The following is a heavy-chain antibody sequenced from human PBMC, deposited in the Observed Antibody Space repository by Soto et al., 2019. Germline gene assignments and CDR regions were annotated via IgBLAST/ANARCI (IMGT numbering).Heavy chain of an antibody. D-gene: IGHD3-3*01. V-gene: IGHV5-10-1*01. CDR3: ARHGPRGWSGWTSEYYYGMDV. J-gene: IGHJ6*02. CDR1: GYRFSDYW. Sequence: PGESLKISCKGSGYRFSDYWIFWVRQTPGKGLEWMGRIDPSDAYITYSPSFQGHVIISADKSINTASLTWTSLKASDSAIYYCARHGPRGWSGWTSEYYYGMDVWGQGTTVTVSS. CDR2: IDPSDAYI.